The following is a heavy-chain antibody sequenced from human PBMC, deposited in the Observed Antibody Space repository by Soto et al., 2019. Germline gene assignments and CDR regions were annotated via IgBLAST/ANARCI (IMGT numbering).Heavy chain of an antibody. CDR1: GFTFTNYG. Sequence: QVQLVESGGGVVQPGRSLRLSCAASGFTFTNYGFHWVRQAPGKGLEWVAAIWSDGNNRYNGGAVEGRFTISKDNSKNMLYLQMNDLRVEDTALYYCASDSIRVPADFDYWGQGTLVTVSS. J-gene: IGHJ4*02. CDR2: IWSDGNNR. V-gene: IGHV3-33*01. D-gene: IGHD1-20*01. CDR3: ASDSIRVPADFDY.